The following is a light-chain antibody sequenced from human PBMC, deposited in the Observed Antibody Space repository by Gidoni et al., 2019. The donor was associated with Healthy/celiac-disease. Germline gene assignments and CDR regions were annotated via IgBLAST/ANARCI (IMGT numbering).Light chain of an antibody. CDR1: NLGDKY. CDR2: QDS. V-gene: IGLV3-1*01. J-gene: IGLJ2*01. Sequence: SYELTLPPSVSVSPGQTASITCSGDNLGDKYACWYQQKPGQSPVLVIYQDSKRPSGIPERFSGSNSGNTATLTISGTQAMDEADYYCQAWDSSTAGVFGGGTKLTVL. CDR3: QAWDSSTAGV.